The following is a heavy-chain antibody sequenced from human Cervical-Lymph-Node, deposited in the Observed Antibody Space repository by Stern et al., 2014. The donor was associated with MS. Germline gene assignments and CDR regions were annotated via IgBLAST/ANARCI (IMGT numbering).Heavy chain of an antibody. D-gene: IGHD4-17*01. CDR1: GYSLTDLS. J-gene: IGHJ3*02. CDR3: VRYGDYVDAFDM. CDR2: FDPDDSET. V-gene: IGHV1-24*01. Sequence: QDQLVQSGAEVKKPGASVKVSCKVSGYSLTDLSMHWVRQPPGKGLEWMGGFDPDDSETIYAQQFQCRLTMTEDTSADTAYMELSSLRSEDTAVYYCVRYGDYVDAFDMWGQGTMVTVSS.